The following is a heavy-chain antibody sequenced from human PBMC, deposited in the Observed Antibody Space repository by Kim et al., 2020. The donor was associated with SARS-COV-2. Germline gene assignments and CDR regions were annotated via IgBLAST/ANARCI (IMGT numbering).Heavy chain of an antibody. V-gene: IGHV1-3*01. D-gene: IGHD1-26*01. CDR2: NT. J-gene: IGHJ4*02. Sequence: NTKYSQKFQSRVTITRDTSARTAYMELSSLRSEDTAVYYCARVGATISDYWGQGTLVTVSS. CDR3: ARVGATISDY.